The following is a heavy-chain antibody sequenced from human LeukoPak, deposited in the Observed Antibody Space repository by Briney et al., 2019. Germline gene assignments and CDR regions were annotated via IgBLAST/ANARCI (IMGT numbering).Heavy chain of an antibody. J-gene: IGHJ4*02. V-gene: IGHV1-8*01. CDR3: ARADYYDSCGYPY. CDR2: MNPNSANT. Sequence: VASVKVSCKASGYTFTSYDINWVRQATGQGLEWMGWMNPNSANTGYAQKFQGRVTMTRNTSISTAYMELSSLRSEDTAVYYCARADYYDSCGYPYWGPGTLVTVSS. D-gene: IGHD3-22*01. CDR1: GYTFTSYD.